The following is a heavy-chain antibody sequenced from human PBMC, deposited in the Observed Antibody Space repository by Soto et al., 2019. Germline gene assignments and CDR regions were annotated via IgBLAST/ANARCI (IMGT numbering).Heavy chain of an antibody. CDR1: GYTFTNYY. CDR3: AIPLARTTPFDY. Sequence: PGESLKISCQASGYTFTNYYIAWVRQVPGKGLEWMGRIDPSDSYIKYSPSFKGHVPMSVDKSISTAFLQWSRLEASDTAMYFCAIPLARTTPFDYWGQGSLVTVSS. CDR2: IDPSDSYI. D-gene: IGHD1-7*01. J-gene: IGHJ4*02. V-gene: IGHV5-10-1*01.